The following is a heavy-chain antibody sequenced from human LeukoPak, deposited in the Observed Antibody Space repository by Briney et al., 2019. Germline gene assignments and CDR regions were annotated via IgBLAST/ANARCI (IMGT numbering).Heavy chain of an antibody. J-gene: IGHJ4*02. CDR3: ARVPRGGSSTSPFDY. Sequence: GGSLRLSCAASGFTFSSYSMNWVRQAPGKGLEWVSSISSSSSYIYYADSVKGRFTISRDNAKNSLYLQMNSLRAEDTAVYYCARVPRGGSSTSPFDYWGQGTLVTVSS. D-gene: IGHD2-2*01. CDR2: ISSSSSYI. CDR1: GFTFSSYS. V-gene: IGHV3-21*01.